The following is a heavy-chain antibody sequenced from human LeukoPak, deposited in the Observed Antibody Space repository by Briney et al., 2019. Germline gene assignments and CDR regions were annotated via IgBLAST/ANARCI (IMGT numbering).Heavy chain of an antibody. CDR2: ISSSSYI. D-gene: IGHD3-22*01. Sequence: PGGSLRLSCAASGFTFSSYSMNWVRQAPGKGLEWVSSISSSSYIYYADSVKGRFTISRDNAKNSLYLQMNSLRAEDTAVYYCARGGSSYNDDSSGFYFDYWGQGTLVTVSS. V-gene: IGHV3-21*01. J-gene: IGHJ4*02. CDR1: GFTFSSYS. CDR3: ARGGSSYNDDSSGFYFDY.